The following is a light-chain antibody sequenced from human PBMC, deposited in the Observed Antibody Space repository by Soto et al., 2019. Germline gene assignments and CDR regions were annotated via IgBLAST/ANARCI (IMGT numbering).Light chain of an antibody. CDR1: QGIRSY. CDR3: QKYSRLPV. V-gene: IGKV1-27*01. J-gene: IGKJ3*01. Sequence: DIQMTQSPTSLSASVGDRVTITCRASQGIRSYLAWYQQIPGTAPKLLIYAASTLHSGVPSRFSGSGSGTDFTLTRNGLQHEDVATYYWQKYSRLPVFGHGTKVEIK. CDR2: AAS.